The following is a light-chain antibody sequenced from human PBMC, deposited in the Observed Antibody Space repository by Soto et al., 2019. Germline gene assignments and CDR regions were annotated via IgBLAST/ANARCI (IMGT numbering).Light chain of an antibody. V-gene: IGKV3-20*01. CDR1: QSVTSSY. J-gene: IGKJ1*01. CDR2: GAS. Sequence: EIVLTQSPGTLSLSPGERATLSCRASQSVTSSYLAWYQQKPGQAPRLLIYGASSRATGIPDRFSGSGSGTDLTLTISRLEPEDCAVYYCQQYGSSPRFGQGTKVDIK. CDR3: QQYGSSPR.